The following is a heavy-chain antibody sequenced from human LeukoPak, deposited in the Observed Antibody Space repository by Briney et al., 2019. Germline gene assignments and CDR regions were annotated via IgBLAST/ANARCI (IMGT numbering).Heavy chain of an antibody. CDR3: AKQTSRGYSYVSRPYFDY. CDR1: GFTFSSYA. CDR2: ISGSGGST. V-gene: IGHV3-23*01. Sequence: GGSLRLSCAASGFTFSSYAMSWVRQAPGKGLEWVSAISGSGGSTYYADFVKGRFTISRDNSENTLYLQMNSLRAEDTAVYHCAKQTSRGYSYVSRPYFDYWGQGTLVTVSS. D-gene: IGHD5-18*01. J-gene: IGHJ4*02.